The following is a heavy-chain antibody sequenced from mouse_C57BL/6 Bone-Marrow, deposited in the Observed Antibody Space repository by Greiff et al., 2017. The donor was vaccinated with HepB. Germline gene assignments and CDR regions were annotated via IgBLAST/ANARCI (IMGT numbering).Heavy chain of an antibody. J-gene: IGHJ4*01. D-gene: IGHD2-1*01. CDR3: AREGNCPYAMDY. CDR2: ISSGSSTI. CDR1: GFTFSDYG. V-gene: IGHV5-17*01. Sequence: EVHLVESGGGLVKPGGSLKLSCAASGFTFSDYGMHWVRQAPEKGLEWVAYISSGSSTIYYADTVKGRFTISRDNAKNTLFLQMTSLRSEDTAMYYCAREGNCPYAMDYWGQGTSVTVSS.